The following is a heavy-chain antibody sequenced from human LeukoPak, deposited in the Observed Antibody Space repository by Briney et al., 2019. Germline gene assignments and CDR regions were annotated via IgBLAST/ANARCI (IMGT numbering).Heavy chain of an antibody. CDR1: GGSISSSSYY. CDR3: ARQGRGYCSSTSCLGXYGMDV. J-gene: IGHJ6*02. V-gene: IGHV4-39*01. D-gene: IGHD2-2*01. Sequence: PSETLSLTCTVSGGSISSSSYYWGWIRQPPGKGLEWIGSIYYSGSTYYNPSLKSRVTISVDTSKNQFSLKLSSVTAADTAVYYCARQGRGYCSSTSCLGXYGMDVWGQGTTVTVSS. CDR2: IYYSGST.